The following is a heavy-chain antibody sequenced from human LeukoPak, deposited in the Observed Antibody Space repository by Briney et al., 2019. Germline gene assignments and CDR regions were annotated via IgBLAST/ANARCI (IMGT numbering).Heavy chain of an antibody. CDR3: ARGGQELDN. CDR1: GFTFSSYT. CDR2: ISSSGSTI. V-gene: IGHV3-48*04. J-gene: IGHJ4*02. D-gene: IGHD1-26*01. Sequence: GGSLRLSCAASGFTFSSYTMNWVRQAPGKGLEWLSYISSSGSTIYYADSVKGRFTISRDNAKNSLYLQMSSLRADDTAVYYCARGGQELDNWGQGTLVTVSS.